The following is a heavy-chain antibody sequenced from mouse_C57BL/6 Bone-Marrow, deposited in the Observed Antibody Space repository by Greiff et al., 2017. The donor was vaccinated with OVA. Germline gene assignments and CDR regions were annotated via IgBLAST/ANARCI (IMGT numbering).Heavy chain of an antibody. D-gene: IGHD2-2*01. CDR1: GFNIKDDY. CDR2: IDPENGDT. V-gene: IGHV14-4*01. CDR3: TRYGYDY. Sequence: EVKLMESGAELVRPGASVKLSCTASGFNIKDDYMHWVKQRPEQGLEWIGWIDPENGDTEYASKFQGKATITADTSSNTAYLQLSSLTSEDTAVYYCTRYGYDYWGQGTTLTVSS. J-gene: IGHJ2*01.